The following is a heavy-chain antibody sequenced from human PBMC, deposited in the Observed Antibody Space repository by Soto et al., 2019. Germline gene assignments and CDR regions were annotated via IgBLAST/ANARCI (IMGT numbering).Heavy chain of an antibody. J-gene: IGHJ5*02. V-gene: IGHV1-3*01. CDR2: INAGNGNT. CDR1: GYTFTSYA. CDR3: ARSSLEWLLYDWFDP. D-gene: IGHD3-3*01. Sequence: ASVKVSCKASGYTFTSYAMHWVRQAPGQRLEWMGWINAGNGNTKYSQKFQGRVTITRDTSASTAYMELSSLRSEDTAAYYCARSSLEWLLYDWFDPWGQGTLVTVSS.